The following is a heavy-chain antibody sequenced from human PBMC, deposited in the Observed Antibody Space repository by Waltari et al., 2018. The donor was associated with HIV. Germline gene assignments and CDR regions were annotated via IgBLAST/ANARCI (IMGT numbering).Heavy chain of an antibody. D-gene: IGHD3-9*01. J-gene: IGHJ4*02. CDR3: ARTSLRYPSLALDF. CDR1: GYTFSAYY. Sequence: QVQLVQSGAEVTKPGASLKLSCEGSGYTFSAYYVHWIRQAPGQGLEWMGLINPNSGDTQYPRKLQGRVTMTRDTSVDTAYMYLNSLTYADAAVYYCARTSLRYPSLALDFWGRGTLVTVSS. CDR2: INPNSGDT. V-gene: IGHV1-2*02.